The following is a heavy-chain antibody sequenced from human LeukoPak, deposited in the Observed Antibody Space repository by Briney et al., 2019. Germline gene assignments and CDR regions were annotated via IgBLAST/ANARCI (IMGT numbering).Heavy chain of an antibody. CDR1: GGSISSSNW. CDR3: ARVSIDFWSGYWYYYGMDV. Sequence: SETLSLTCAVSGGSISSSNWWSWVRQPPGKGLAWIGEIYHSGSTNYNPSLKSRVTISVDKSKNQFSLKLSSVTAADTAVYYCARVSIDFWSGYWYYYGMDVWGQGTTVTVSS. D-gene: IGHD3-3*01. J-gene: IGHJ6*02. CDR2: IYHSGST. V-gene: IGHV4-4*02.